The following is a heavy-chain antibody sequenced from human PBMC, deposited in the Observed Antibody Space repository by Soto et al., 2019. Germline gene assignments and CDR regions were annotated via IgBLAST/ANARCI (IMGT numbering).Heavy chain of an antibody. Sequence: GGSLRLSCAASGFTFSAYAMSWVRQAPGKGLEWVSSINVDDSTYYADSAKGRFTISRDNSKSTLFLELSSVRAEDTATFYCAKNYYFDHWGQGTRVTVSS. CDR3: AKNYYFDH. CDR2: INVDDST. J-gene: IGHJ4*02. V-gene: IGHV3-23*01. CDR1: GFTFSAYA.